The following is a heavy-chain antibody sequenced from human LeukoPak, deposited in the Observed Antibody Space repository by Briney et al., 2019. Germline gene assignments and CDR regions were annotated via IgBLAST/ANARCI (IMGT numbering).Heavy chain of an antibody. Sequence: PSATLSLTCTVSGGSISNYYWTWIRQPPGKGLEWMGYISGSGSTNYNPSLKSRVTISVDTSKNQISLKLTSVAAADTAVYYCARRHYYFYYMDVWGKGTTVTVSS. V-gene: IGHV4-4*09. CDR1: GGSISNYY. CDR2: ISGSGST. J-gene: IGHJ6*03. CDR3: ARRHYYFYYMDV.